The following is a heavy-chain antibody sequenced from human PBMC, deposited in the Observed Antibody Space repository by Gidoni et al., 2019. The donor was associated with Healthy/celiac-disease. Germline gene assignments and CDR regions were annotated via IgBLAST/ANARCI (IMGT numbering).Heavy chain of an antibody. CDR3: AREYYDILTGYSSFDY. J-gene: IGHJ4*02. D-gene: IGHD3-9*01. Sequence: QVQLVESGGGVVQPGRSLRLSCAASGFTFSRYAMHWVRHAPGKGLEWVSVISYDGSNKYYADAVKGRFTIARDNSKNTLYLQMNSLRAEDTAVYYCAREYYDILTGYSSFDYWGQGTLVTVSS. CDR2: ISYDGSNK. V-gene: IGHV3-30-3*01. CDR1: GFTFSRYA.